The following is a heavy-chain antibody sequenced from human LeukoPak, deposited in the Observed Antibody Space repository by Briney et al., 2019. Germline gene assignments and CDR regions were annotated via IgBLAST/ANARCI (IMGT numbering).Heavy chain of an antibody. Sequence: GRSLRLSCEASGFSLRGYGMHWVRQAPGKGLEWVALIWSAGTNEFYADAVKGRFTISRDNSKNTLSMQVNSLRAEDTAVYYCARWDYYPDMLSNYWFRYFDYWGQGTLVTVSS. D-gene: IGHD3-22*01. CDR1: GFSLRGYG. CDR3: ARWDYYPDMLSNYWFRYFDY. J-gene: IGHJ4*02. CDR2: IWSAGTNE. V-gene: IGHV3-33*01.